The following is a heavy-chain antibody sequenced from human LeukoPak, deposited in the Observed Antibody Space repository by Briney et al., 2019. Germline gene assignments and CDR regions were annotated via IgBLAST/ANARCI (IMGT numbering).Heavy chain of an antibody. CDR3: TRHGNYYDSSGIDY. V-gene: IGHV3-23*01. CDR2: ISGSGGST. J-gene: IGHJ4*02. D-gene: IGHD3-22*01. CDR1: GFTFSSYA. Sequence: PGGSLRLSCAASGFTFSSYAMSWVRQAPGKGLEWVSAISGSGGSTYYADSVKGRFTISRDNSRDTLYLQMNSLRAEDTAVYYCTRHGNYYDSSGIDYWGQGTLVTVSS.